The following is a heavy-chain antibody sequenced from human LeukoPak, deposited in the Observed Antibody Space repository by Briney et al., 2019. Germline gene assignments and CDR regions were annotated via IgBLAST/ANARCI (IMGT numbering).Heavy chain of an antibody. CDR2: IYTGGST. V-gene: IGHV4-61*02. CDR1: GGSISSGSYY. J-gene: IGHJ3*02. D-gene: IGHD1-26*01. Sequence: PSETLSLTCTVSGGSISSGSYYWSWIRQPAGKGLEWIGRIYTGGSTNCNPSLKSRVTISVDTSKNQFSLKLSSVTAADTAVYYCARSGGVGGSYCYAFDIWGQGTMVTVSS. CDR3: ARSGGVGGSYCYAFDI.